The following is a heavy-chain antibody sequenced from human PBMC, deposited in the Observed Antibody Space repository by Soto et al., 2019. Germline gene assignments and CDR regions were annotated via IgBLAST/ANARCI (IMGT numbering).Heavy chain of an antibody. J-gene: IGHJ6*02. D-gene: IGHD4-4*01. V-gene: IGHV1-69*06. CDR1: GGTFSSYA. Sequence: GAAVKVSCKASGGTFSSYAISWVRQAPGQGLEWMGGIIPIFGTANYAQKFQGRVTITADKSTSTAYMELSSLRSEDTAVYYCARNYRYYYYSGMDVWGQGTTVTVSS. CDR2: IIPIFGTA. CDR3: ARNYRYYYYSGMDV.